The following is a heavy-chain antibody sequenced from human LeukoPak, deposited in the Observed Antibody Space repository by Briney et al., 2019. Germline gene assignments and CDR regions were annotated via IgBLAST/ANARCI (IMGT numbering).Heavy chain of an antibody. J-gene: IGHJ6*02. D-gene: IGHD5-12*01. CDR1: GFTFSSYW. CDR2: IKQDGSEK. Sequence: PGGSLRLSCAASGFTFSSYWMSWVSQAPGKGLEWVANIKQDGSEKYYVDSVKGRFTISRDNAKNTLYLQMNSLRAEDTAVYYCAKDIVATHYYYYGMDVWRQGTTVTVSS. CDR3: AKDIVATHYYYYGMDV. V-gene: IGHV3-7*05.